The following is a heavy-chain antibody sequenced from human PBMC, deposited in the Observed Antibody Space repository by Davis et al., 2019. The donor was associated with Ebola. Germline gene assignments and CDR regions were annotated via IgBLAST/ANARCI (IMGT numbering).Heavy chain of an antibody. D-gene: IGHD1-26*01. J-gene: IGHJ4*02. CDR2: IYPGDSDT. Sequence: YWSWIRQHPGKGLEWMGIIYPGDSDTRYSPSFQGQVTISADKSISTAYLQWSSLKASDTAMYYCARHASGAGYFDYWGQGTLVTVSS. CDR1: YW. V-gene: IGHV5-51*01. CDR3: ARHASGAGYFDY.